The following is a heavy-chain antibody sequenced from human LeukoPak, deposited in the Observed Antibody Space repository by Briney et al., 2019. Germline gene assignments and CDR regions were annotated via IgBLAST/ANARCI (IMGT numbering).Heavy chain of an antibody. CDR1: GFMFADHG. J-gene: IGHJ4*02. CDR2: ISSSSSYI. V-gene: IGHV3-21*01. Sequence: NPGGSLRLSCAASGFMFADHGMTWVRQVPGKGLEWVSSISSSSSYIYYADSVKGRFTISRDNAKNSLYLQMNSLRAEDTAVYYCAREDYGDYGFDYWGQGTLVTVSS. CDR3: AREDYGDYGFDY. D-gene: IGHD4-17*01.